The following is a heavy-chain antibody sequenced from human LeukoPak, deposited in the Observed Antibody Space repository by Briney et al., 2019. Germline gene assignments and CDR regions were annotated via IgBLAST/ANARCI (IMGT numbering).Heavy chain of an antibody. Sequence: GGSLRLSCAASGFTFSDYYMSWIRQAPGKGLEWVSYISSSGSTIYYADSVKGRFTISRDNAKNSLYLQMNSLRAEDTAVYYCARDSRLWFGESYMDVWGKGTTVTVSS. D-gene: IGHD3-10*01. CDR2: ISSSGSTI. V-gene: IGHV3-11*01. J-gene: IGHJ6*03. CDR1: GFTFSDYY. CDR3: ARDSRLWFGESYMDV.